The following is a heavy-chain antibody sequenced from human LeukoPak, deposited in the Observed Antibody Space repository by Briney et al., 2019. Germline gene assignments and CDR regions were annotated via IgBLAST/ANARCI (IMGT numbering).Heavy chain of an antibody. Sequence: GGSLRLSCAASGFNLSNYDINWVRQAPGKGLEWVSSISTSIRYIYYKDSVRGRFTISRDDAKNSLCLEMNSLRAEDTALYYCARADCSSSTCYLRRSWFDPWGQGTLVTVSS. J-gene: IGHJ5*02. CDR3: ARADCSSSTCYLRRSWFDP. CDR2: ISTSIRYI. D-gene: IGHD2-2*01. CDR1: GFNLSNYD. V-gene: IGHV3-21*01.